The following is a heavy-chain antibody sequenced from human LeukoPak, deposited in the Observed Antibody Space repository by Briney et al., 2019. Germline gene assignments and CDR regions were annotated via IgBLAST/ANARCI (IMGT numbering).Heavy chain of an antibody. V-gene: IGHV3-48*03. CDR3: TKETPQMDV. D-gene: IGHD2-15*01. Sequence: GGSLRLSCAASGFTFSSYEMNWVRQAPRQGLEWVAYISSTGNTVHYAGSVKGRFTISRDNAKNSLYLQMNRLRAEDTAVYYCTKETPQMDVWGKGTTVTVSS. J-gene: IGHJ6*04. CDR1: GFTFSSYE. CDR2: ISSTGNTV.